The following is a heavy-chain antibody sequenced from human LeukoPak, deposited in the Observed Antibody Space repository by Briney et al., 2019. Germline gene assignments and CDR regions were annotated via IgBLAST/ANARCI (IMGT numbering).Heavy chain of an antibody. V-gene: IGHV4-38-2*02. Sequence: PSETLSLTCTVSGYSISSGYYWGWIRQPPGKGLEWIGSIYHSGSTYYNASLKSRVTISVDTSKNQFSLKLSSVTAADTAVYYCASGELRFSEWLFRRWGQGTLVTVSS. CDR2: IYHSGST. CDR3: ASGELRFSEWLFRR. J-gene: IGHJ4*02. D-gene: IGHD3-3*01. CDR1: GYSISSGYY.